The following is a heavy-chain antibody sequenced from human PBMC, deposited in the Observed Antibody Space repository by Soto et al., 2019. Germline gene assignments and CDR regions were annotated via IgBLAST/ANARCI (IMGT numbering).Heavy chain of an antibody. J-gene: IGHJ4*02. Sequence: QVQLVESGGGVVQPGRSLRLFCVASGFTLSGHGMHWVRQAPGKGLEWVAVITYDGSEIHYSDSVKGRFTISRDTSKNMVYLQMNSLKTEDTAMYYCAREQGYGYYRVADYWGQGTLVTVSS. D-gene: IGHD1-26*01. CDR3: AREQGYGYYRVADY. CDR2: ITYDGSEI. V-gene: IGHV3-30*03. CDR1: GFTLSGHG.